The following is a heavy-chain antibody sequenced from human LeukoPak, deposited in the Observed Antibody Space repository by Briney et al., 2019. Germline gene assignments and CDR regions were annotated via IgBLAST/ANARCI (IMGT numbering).Heavy chain of an antibody. V-gene: IGHV1-2*02. D-gene: IGHD4-17*01. Sequence: GASVKVSCKASGYTFTGYYMHWVRQAPGQGLEWMGWINPNSGGTNYAQKFQGRVTMTRDTSISTAYMELSRLRSDDTAVYYCARTADYGDYVGWFDPWGQGTLVTVSS. J-gene: IGHJ5*02. CDR2: INPNSGGT. CDR1: GYTFTGYY. CDR3: ARTADYGDYVGWFDP.